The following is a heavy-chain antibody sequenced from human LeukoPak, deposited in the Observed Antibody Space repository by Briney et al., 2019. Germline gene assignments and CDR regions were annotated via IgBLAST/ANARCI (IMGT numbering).Heavy chain of an antibody. V-gene: IGHV4-39*01. CDR3: ARLAYYSSGKPTYYFDY. Sequence: SETLSLTCTVSGGSISSSSYYWGWIRQPPGKGLEWIGSIYYSGSTYYNPSLKSRVTISVDTSKNQFSLKLSSVTAADTAVYYCARLAYYSSGKPTYYFDYWGQGTLVTVSS. D-gene: IGHD3-10*01. CDR2: IYYSGST. CDR1: GGSISSSSYY. J-gene: IGHJ4*02.